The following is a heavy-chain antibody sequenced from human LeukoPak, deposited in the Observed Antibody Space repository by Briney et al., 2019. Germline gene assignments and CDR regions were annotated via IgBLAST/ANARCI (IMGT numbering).Heavy chain of an antibody. Sequence: SETLSLTCTVSGGSISSNGYYWSWIRQPPGKGLEWIGYIYHGGSTYYTPSLKSRVTISLDRSKNQFSLKLSSVTVADTAFYYCARGTRRNWFDPWGQGTLVTVSS. CDR3: ARGTRRNWFDP. J-gene: IGHJ5*02. V-gene: IGHV4-30-2*01. D-gene: IGHD3/OR15-3a*01. CDR1: GGSISSNGYY. CDR2: IYHGGST.